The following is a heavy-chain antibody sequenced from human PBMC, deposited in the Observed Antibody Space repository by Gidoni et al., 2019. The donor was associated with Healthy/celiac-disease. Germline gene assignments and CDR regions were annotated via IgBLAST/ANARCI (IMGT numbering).Heavy chain of an antibody. CDR1: GFTFSNAW. D-gene: IGHD3-10*01. Sequence: EVQLVESGGGLVKPGGSFRLSCAASGFTFSNAWMRWVRQAPGKGLEWVGRIKSKTDGGTTDYAAPVKGRFTISRDDSKNTLYLQMNSLKTEDTAVYYCTTGYDQYGSGSYYYYYYCGMDVWGQGTTVTVSS. CDR2: IKSKTDGGTT. J-gene: IGHJ6*02. CDR3: TTGYDQYGSGSYYYYYYCGMDV. V-gene: IGHV3-15*01.